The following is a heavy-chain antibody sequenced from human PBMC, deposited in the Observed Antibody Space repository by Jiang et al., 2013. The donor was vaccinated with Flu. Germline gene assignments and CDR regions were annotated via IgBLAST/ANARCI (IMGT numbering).Heavy chain of an antibody. V-gene: IGHV1-2*02. CDR1: GYTFTDYY. CDR2: INPNSGGT. D-gene: IGHD6-19*01. Sequence: GAEVKKPGASVKVSCRASGYTFTDYYMHWVRQAPGQGLEWMGWINPNSGGTNYAQKFQGRVTMTRDXSISTAYMELSRLRPDDTAVYYCARDSSEGWFDPWGQGTLVTVSS. J-gene: IGHJ5*02. CDR3: ARDSSEGWFDP.